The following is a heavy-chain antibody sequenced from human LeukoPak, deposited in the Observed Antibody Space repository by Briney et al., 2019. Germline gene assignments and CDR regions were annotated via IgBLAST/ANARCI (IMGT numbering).Heavy chain of an antibody. Sequence: SETLSLTCTVSGGSISSSSYYWGWIRQPPGKGLEWIGSIYYSGSTYYNPSLKSRVTISVDTSKNQFSLKLRSVTAADTAVYYCARDLDYFDYWGQGTLVTVSS. CDR3: ARDLDYFDY. CDR1: GGSISSSSYY. V-gene: IGHV4-39*07. CDR2: IYYSGST. J-gene: IGHJ4*02.